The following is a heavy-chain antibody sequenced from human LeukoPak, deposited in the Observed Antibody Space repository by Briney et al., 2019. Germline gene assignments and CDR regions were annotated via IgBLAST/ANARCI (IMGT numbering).Heavy chain of an antibody. CDR2: IYTSGST. D-gene: IGHD6-19*01. CDR3: ARVGSGPLFDY. V-gene: IGHV4-61*02. J-gene: IGHJ4*02. CDR1: GGSISSGSYY. Sequence: SQTLSLTCTVSGGSISSGSYYWRWIRQPAGEGLEWIGRIYTSGSTNYNPSLKSRVTISVDTSKNQFSLKLSSVTAADTAVYYCARVGSGPLFDYWGQGTLVTVSS.